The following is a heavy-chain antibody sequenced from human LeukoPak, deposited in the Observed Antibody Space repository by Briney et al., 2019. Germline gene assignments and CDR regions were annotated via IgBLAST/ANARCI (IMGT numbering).Heavy chain of an antibody. D-gene: IGHD6-13*01. CDR2: ISWDGGST. Sequence: GGSLRLSCAASGFTFDDYGMSWVRQAPGKGLEWVSLISWDGGSTYYADSVKGRFTISRDNSKNSLYLQMNSLRTEDTALYYCAKAEGYSSSQFDYWGQGTLVTVSS. V-gene: IGHV3-43*01. J-gene: IGHJ4*02. CDR1: GFTFDDYG. CDR3: AKAEGYSSSQFDY.